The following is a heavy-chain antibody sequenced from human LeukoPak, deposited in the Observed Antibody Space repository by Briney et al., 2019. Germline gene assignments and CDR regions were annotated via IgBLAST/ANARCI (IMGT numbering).Heavy chain of an antibody. J-gene: IGHJ4*02. V-gene: IGHV4-39*07. Sequence: SSETLSLTCTVSGGSISSSSYYWGWIRQPPGKGLEWIETIYSGGSTYYNPSLKSRVTISVDTSKNQFSLKLSSVTAADTAVYYCAGGPYSGSYYRIDYWGQGTLVTASS. D-gene: IGHD1-26*01. CDR1: GGSISSSSYY. CDR2: IYSGGST. CDR3: AGGPYSGSYYRIDY.